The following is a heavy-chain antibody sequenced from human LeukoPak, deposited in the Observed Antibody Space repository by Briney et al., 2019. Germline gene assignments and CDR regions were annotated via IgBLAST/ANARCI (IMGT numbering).Heavy chain of an antibody. CDR2: IASDGSST. CDR3: ARGRPHGNDY. D-gene: IGHD4-23*01. Sequence: RSGGSLRLSCAASGFTFSSYWMNWVRQAPGKGLVWVSRIASDGSSTTYADSVKGRFSISRGNAKNTLYLQMNSLRVEDTAVYYCARGRPHGNDYWGQGTLVTVSS. V-gene: IGHV3-74*01. CDR1: GFTFSSYW. J-gene: IGHJ4*02.